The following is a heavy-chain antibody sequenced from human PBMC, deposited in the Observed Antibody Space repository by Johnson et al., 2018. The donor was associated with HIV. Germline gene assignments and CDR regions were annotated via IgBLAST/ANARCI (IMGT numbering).Heavy chain of an antibody. V-gene: IGHV3-43D*03. CDR3: ARVLIVVVVAAEIDAFDI. CDR2: ISWDGGSS. CDR1: GFTFISYA. J-gene: IGHJ3*02. D-gene: IGHD2-15*01. Sequence: VQLVESGGGVVQPGRSLRLSCAASGFTFISYAMHWVRQAPGKGLEWVALISWDGGSSYYAEAGQGGVSRSRDNSKKSLYLQMKSLRAEDTALYYCARVLIVVVVAAEIDAFDIWGQGTMVTVSS.